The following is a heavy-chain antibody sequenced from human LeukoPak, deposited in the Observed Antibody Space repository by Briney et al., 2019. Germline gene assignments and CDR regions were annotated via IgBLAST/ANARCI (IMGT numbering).Heavy chain of an antibody. CDR3: ARGVLH. V-gene: IGHV3-48*03. CDR2: ISSSGRTI. Sequence: GGSLRLPCAASGYTFSSYEMHWVRQAPGKGLEWVSYISSSGRTIYYADSVKGRFTISRDNAKNSLYLQMNSLRAEDTAVYYCARGVLHWGQGTLVTVSS. J-gene: IGHJ4*02. D-gene: IGHD2/OR15-2a*01. CDR1: GYTFSSYE.